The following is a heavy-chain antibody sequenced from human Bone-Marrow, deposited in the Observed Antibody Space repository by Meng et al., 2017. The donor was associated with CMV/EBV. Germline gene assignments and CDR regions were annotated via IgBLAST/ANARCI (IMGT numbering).Heavy chain of an antibody. Sequence: GESLKISCAASGFTFSSYAMSWVRQAPGKGLEWVSAISGSGGSTYYADSVKGRFTISRDNSKNTLYLQMNSLRAEDTAVYYCAKDRGVYDFWSGYDSFGYWGQGHLVNVSS. J-gene: IGHJ4*02. CDR2: ISGSGGST. V-gene: IGHV3-23*01. CDR1: GFTFSSYA. D-gene: IGHD3-3*01. CDR3: AKDRGVYDFWSGYDSFGY.